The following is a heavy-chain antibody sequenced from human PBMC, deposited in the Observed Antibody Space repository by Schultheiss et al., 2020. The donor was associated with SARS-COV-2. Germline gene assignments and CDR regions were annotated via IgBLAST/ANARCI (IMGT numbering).Heavy chain of an antibody. CDR1: GFTFGTYA. Sequence: SCVASGFTFGTYAMTWVRQAPGKGLEWVAVVSHDGGNKYYADSVKGRFTISRDNSKNTLYLQMHSLRPDDTAVYYCAKVVGAPGDWGQGTLVTVSS. J-gene: IGHJ1*01. V-gene: IGHV3-30*07. CDR3: AKVVGAPGD. D-gene: IGHD2-15*01. CDR2: VSHDGGNK.